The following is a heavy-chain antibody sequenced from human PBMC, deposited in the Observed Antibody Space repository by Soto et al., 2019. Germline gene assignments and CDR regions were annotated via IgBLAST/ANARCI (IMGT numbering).Heavy chain of an antibody. CDR1: GGSFSGYY. CDR2: INHSGST. D-gene: IGHD3-3*01. CDR3: ARASRRITIFGVVIMVPDNYYYGMDV. Sequence: QVQLQQWGAGLLKPSETLSLTCAVYGGSFSGYYWSWIRQPPGKGLEWIGEINHSGSTNYNPSLKSRVTISVDTSKNQFSLKLSSVTAADTAVYYCARASRRITIFGVVIMVPDNYYYGMDVWGQGTTVTVSS. V-gene: IGHV4-34*01. J-gene: IGHJ6*02.